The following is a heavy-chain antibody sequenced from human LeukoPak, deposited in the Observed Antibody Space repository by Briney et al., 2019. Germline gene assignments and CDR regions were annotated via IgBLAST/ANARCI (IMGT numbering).Heavy chain of an antibody. Sequence: GASVKVSCKASGYTFTGYYMHWVRQAPGQGLEWMGWINPNSGGTNYAQKFQGRVTMTRDTSTSTAYMELSRLRSDDTAVYYCARAGLSGSPNHLDYWGQGTLVTVSS. V-gene: IGHV1-2*02. CDR1: GYTFTGYY. CDR3: ARAGLSGSPNHLDY. J-gene: IGHJ4*02. CDR2: INPNSGGT. D-gene: IGHD3-3*01.